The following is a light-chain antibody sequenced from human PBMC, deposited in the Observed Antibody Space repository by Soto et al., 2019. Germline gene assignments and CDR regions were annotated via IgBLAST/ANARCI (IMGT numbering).Light chain of an antibody. CDR2: EGS. J-gene: IGLJ3*02. V-gene: IGLV2-23*01. CDR3: CSYAGSTNFVL. CDR1: SSDVGTYSL. Sequence: QSALTQPASVSGSPGQSIIISCTAASSDVGTYSLVSWYQQHPAKAPKLMIYEGSRRPSGVSNRFSGSTSDNTASLTISGLQAEDEADYYCCSYAGSTNFVLFGGGTKLTIL.